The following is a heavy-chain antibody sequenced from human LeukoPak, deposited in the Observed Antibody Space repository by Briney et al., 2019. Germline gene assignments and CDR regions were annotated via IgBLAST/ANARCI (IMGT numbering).Heavy chain of an antibody. J-gene: IGHJ4*02. V-gene: IGHV4-34*01. Sequence: SETLSLTCAVYGVSFSGYYWSWLRQPPGKGLEWVGEINHSGSTKYNPSLKSRVTIAVDTSKNQFSLKLSSVNAADTAVYYCARYNVDTAMVYFDYWGQGTLVTVSS. D-gene: IGHD5-18*01. CDR1: GVSFSGYY. CDR2: INHSGST. CDR3: ARYNVDTAMVYFDY.